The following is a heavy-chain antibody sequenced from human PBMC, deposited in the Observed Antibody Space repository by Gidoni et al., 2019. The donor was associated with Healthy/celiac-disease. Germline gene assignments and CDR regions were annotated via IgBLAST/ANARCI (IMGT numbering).Heavy chain of an antibody. V-gene: IGHV4-39*01. D-gene: IGHD4-17*01. CDR3: ARYYGDYATVDY. CDR2: IYYSGST. J-gene: IGHJ4*02. Sequence: QLPLQSSGPGLVKPSETLSLTCTVSGCSISSSSYYWGWIRQPPGKGLEWIGSIYYSGSTYYNPSLKSRVTISVDTSKNQFSLKLSAVTAADTAVYYWARYYGDYATVDYWGQGTLVTVSS. CDR1: GCSISSSSYY.